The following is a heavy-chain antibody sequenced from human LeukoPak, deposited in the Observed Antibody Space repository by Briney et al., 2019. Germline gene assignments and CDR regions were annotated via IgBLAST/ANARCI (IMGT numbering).Heavy chain of an antibody. Sequence: PSETLSLTCAVSGGSISSGGYSWSWIRQPPGKGLEGIGYIYHSGSTYYNPSLKSRVTISVDRSKNQFSLKLSSVTAADTAVYYCARGTGDPMYYFDYWGQGTLVTVSS. D-gene: IGHD7-27*01. CDR2: IYHSGST. V-gene: IGHV4-30-2*01. CDR3: ARGTGDPMYYFDY. J-gene: IGHJ4*02. CDR1: GGSISSGGYS.